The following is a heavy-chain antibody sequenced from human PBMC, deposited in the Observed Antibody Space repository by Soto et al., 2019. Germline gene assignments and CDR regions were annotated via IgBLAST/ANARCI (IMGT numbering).Heavy chain of an antibody. J-gene: IGHJ4*02. CDR2: ISGSGDNT. CDR3: AKDPLTVTPYFDY. Sequence: EVQVLESGGGLLQPGGSLRLSWEASGFTFSNYAMSWVRKAPGKGLEWASTISGSGDNTDYVDSVKGRFTIFRDNSKNTLYLQMNSLRAEDTAVYYCAKDPLTVTPYFDYWGQGTLVTVSS. D-gene: IGHD4-17*01. V-gene: IGHV3-23*01. CDR1: GFTFSNYA.